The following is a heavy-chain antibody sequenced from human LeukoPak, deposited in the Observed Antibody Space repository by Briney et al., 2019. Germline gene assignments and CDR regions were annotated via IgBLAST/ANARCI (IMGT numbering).Heavy chain of an antibody. CDR2: VYSGGAT. CDR3: ANTGNSRGAY. CDR1: GFTFSSYW. D-gene: IGHD2/OR15-2a*01. J-gene: IGHJ4*02. V-gene: IGHV3-53*01. Sequence: GGSLRLSCAASGFTFSSYWMSWVRQAPGKGLEWVSDVYSGGATYYADSVKGRFTIYRDISNNIVYLQMNSLRAEDTALYYCANTGNSRGAYWGQGTLVTVSS.